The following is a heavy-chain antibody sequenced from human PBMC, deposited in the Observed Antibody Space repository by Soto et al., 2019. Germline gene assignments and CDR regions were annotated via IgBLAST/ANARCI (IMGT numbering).Heavy chain of an antibody. V-gene: IGHV3-73*01. CDR1: GFTFSDSA. Sequence: EVQLVESGGGLVQPGGSLKLSCAASGFTFSDSAIHWVRQAPGKGLEWVGSIRSKPYSYATEYAASVKGRFTISRDDSRNTAHLQMNSLKTEDTAVYYCARHVVDYWGQGTLVTVSS. CDR3: ARHVVDY. J-gene: IGHJ4*02. CDR2: IRSKPYSYAT. D-gene: IGHD2-15*01.